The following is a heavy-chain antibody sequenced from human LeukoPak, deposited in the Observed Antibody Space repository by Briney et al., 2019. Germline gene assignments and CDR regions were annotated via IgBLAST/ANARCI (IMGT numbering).Heavy chain of an antibody. Sequence: ASVKVSCKASGGTFSSYAISRERQAPGQGLEWVGGIIPIFGTANYAQKFQGRVTITTDESTSTAYMELSRLRSEDTAVYYCARDVGRGSASRHYYYYYMDVWGKGTTVTVSS. CDR2: IIPIFGTA. D-gene: IGHD6-6*01. V-gene: IGHV1-69*05. CDR3: ARDVGRGSASRHYYYYYMDV. CDR1: GGTFSSYA. J-gene: IGHJ6*03.